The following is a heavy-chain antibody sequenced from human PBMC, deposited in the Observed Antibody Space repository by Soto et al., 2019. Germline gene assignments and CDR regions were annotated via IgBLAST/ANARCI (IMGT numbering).Heavy chain of an antibody. V-gene: IGHV3-21*01. CDR3: ARYSNVWYLDS. D-gene: IGHD6-13*01. Sequence: GSLRLSCAASGFNFSSYSMNWVRQAPGKGLEWVSSISSSSTYIYYGDSVKGRFTISRDNAKNSLYLQMNSLRAEDTAVYYCARYSNVWYLDSWGQGTLVTVPS. CDR2: ISSSSTYI. J-gene: IGHJ4*02. CDR1: GFNFSSYS.